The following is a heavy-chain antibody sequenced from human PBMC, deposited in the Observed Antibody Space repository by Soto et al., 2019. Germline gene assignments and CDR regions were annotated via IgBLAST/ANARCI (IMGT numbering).Heavy chain of an antibody. V-gene: IGHV3-21*01. CDR3: ARELERIWFGEFLYGMDV. CDR2: ISSSSSYI. J-gene: IGHJ6*02. D-gene: IGHD3-10*01. Sequence: GGSLRLSCAASGFTFSSYSMNWVRQAPGKGLEWVSSISSSSSYIYYADSVKGRFTISRDNAKNSLYLQMNSLRAEDTAVYYCARELERIWFGEFLYGMDVWGQGTTVTVSS. CDR1: GFTFSSYS.